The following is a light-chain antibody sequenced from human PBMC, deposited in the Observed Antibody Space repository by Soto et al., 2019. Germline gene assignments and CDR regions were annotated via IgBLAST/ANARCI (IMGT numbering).Light chain of an antibody. J-gene: IGKJ2*01. Sequence: EIVLTQSPGTLYLSPGERATLSCRSSQSVSSNYLAWYQQKRGQAPRLLIYAASARATGIPGRFSGSGSGTDFTLTISNLQSEDFALYYCQHYSGWPPVFGQGTKVDI. CDR1: QSVSSNY. V-gene: IGKV3-20*01. CDR3: QHYSGWPPV. CDR2: AAS.